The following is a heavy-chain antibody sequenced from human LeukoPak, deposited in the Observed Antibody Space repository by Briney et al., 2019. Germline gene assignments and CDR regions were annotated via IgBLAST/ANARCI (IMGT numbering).Heavy chain of an antibody. CDR2: FSGSGGNT. CDR1: GFTFSSYA. D-gene: IGHD5-18*01. CDR3: AREMPGDTAMVERGRYYFDY. J-gene: IGHJ4*02. Sequence: GGSLRLSCAASGFTFSSYAMSWVRQAPGKGLEWVSTFSGSGGNTYYADSVKGRFTISRDNSKNTLYLQMNSLRAEDTAVYYCAREMPGDTAMVERGRYYFDYWGQGTLVTVSS. V-gene: IGHV3-23*01.